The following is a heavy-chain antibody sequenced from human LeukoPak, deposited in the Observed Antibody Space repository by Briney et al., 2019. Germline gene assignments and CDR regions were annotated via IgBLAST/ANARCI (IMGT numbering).Heavy chain of an antibody. J-gene: IGHJ3*02. CDR3: ARGSGYSSSPPRGRNDASDI. D-gene: IGHD6-13*01. CDR1: GGSFSGYY. Sequence: SETLSLTCAVYGGSFSGYYWSWIRQPPGKGLEWIGEINHSGSTNYNPSLKSRVTISVDTSKNQFSLKLSSVTAADTAVYYCARGSGYSSSPPRGRNDASDIWGQGTMVTVSS. V-gene: IGHV4-34*01. CDR2: INHSGST.